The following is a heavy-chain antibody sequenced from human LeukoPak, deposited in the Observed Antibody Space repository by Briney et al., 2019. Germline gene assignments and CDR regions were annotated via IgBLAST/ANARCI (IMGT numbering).Heavy chain of an antibody. Sequence: ASVKVSCKASGYTFTSYGISWVRQAPGQGLEWMGWISAYNGNTNYAQKLQGRVTMTTDTSTSTAYMELRSLRSDDTAVYYCARVGAAAGYYYYHYMDVWGKGTTVTVSS. V-gene: IGHV1-18*01. D-gene: IGHD6-13*01. CDR3: ARVGAAAGYYYYHYMDV. J-gene: IGHJ6*03. CDR2: ISAYNGNT. CDR1: GYTFTSYG.